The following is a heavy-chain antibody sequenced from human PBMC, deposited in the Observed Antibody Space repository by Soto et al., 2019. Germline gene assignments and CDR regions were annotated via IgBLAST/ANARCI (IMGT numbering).Heavy chain of an antibody. CDR2: ISTYNGYT. CDR3: VSGSDFDY. Sequence: QVQLVQSGAEVKKPGASLMVSCKTSGYTFTSYGITWVRQAPGQGLEWMGWISTYNGYTDYAQKLQGRVNMTRDTSTSTAYMELRGLRSDDTAMYYCVSGSDFDYWGQGTLVTVSS. J-gene: IGHJ4*02. CDR1: GYTFTSYG. V-gene: IGHV1-18*01.